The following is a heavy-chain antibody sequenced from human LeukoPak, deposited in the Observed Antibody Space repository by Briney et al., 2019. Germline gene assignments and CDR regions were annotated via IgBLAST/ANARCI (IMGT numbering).Heavy chain of an antibody. CDR1: GYTFTSYD. CDR2: MNPNSGNT. V-gene: IGHV1-8*01. Sequence: GASVKVSCKASGYTFTSYDINWVRQATGQGLEWMGWMNPNSGNTGYAQKFQGRVTMTRNTSISTAYMELSSLRSEDTAVYYCARGLESYINDAFDIWGQGTMVTVPS. CDR3: ARGLESYINDAFDI. D-gene: IGHD1-26*01. J-gene: IGHJ3*02.